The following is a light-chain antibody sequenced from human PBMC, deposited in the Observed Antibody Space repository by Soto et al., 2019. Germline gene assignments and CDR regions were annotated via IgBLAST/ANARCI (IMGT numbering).Light chain of an antibody. CDR2: DDN. Sequence: GGRVPISCSGSSSNIGGNSVSWYQQLPGTAPKLLIYDDNKRPSGIPDRFSGSKSGTSATLGITGFQTGDEADYYCGSWDSSLSAYVFGTGTKVTVL. V-gene: IGLV1-51*01. CDR1: SSNIGGNS. J-gene: IGLJ1*01. CDR3: GSWDSSLSAYV.